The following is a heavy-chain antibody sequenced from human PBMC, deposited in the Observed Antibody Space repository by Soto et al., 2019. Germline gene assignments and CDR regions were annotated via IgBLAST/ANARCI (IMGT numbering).Heavy chain of an antibody. CDR1: GYTFTSYY. D-gene: IGHD5-12*01. J-gene: IGHJ6*02. CDR3: ARAIAMATMSDGMDV. Sequence: QVQLVQSGAEVKKPGASVKVSCKASGYTFTSYYMHWVRQAPGQGLEWMGIINPSGGSTSYAQKFQGRVTMTRATSTSTVYMELSSLRSEDTAVYYCARAIAMATMSDGMDVWGQGTTVTVSS. CDR2: INPSGGST. V-gene: IGHV1-46*03.